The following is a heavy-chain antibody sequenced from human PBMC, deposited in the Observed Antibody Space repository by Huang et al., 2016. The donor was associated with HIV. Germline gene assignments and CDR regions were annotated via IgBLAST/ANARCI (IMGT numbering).Heavy chain of an antibody. CDR1: GGSFRNFA. Sequence: QVQLVQSGAEVKKPGSSVKVSCKASGGSFRNFAIGWVRRAPGQGLGWLGVISPTRGTANYAQKFQGRVTIIADESTSTAYMELRRLRSEDTAVYYCATVDYYDTSGPPRGYFDNWGQGTLVTVSS. J-gene: IGHJ4*02. CDR2: ISPTRGTA. D-gene: IGHD3-22*01. CDR3: ATVDYYDTSGPPRGYFDN. V-gene: IGHV1-69*01.